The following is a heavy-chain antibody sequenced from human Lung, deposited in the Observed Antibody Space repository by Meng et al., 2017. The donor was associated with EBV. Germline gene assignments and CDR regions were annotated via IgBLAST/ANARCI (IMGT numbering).Heavy chain of an antibody. J-gene: IGHJ5*02. CDR2: ISTNTGTP. CDR1: GYTFSTYT. V-gene: IGHV7-4-1*02. CDR3: ARGGNFDP. Sequence: QGQLVQSGFDLKKPGASVKVSCKASGYTFSTYTINWVRQAHGRGLEWMGWISTNTGTPTYTQGFTGRFVFSLDTSVSTAYLQISSLKAEDTAVYYCARGGNFDPWGQGTLVTVSS. D-gene: IGHD2/OR15-2a*01.